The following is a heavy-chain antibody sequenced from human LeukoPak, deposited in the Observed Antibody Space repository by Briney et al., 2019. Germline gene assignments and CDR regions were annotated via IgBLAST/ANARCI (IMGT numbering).Heavy chain of an antibody. V-gene: IGHV4-30-2*01. CDR3: ARHARLYYYYMDV. CDR1: GGSISSGGYY. CDR2: IYHSGST. J-gene: IGHJ6*03. D-gene: IGHD2-2*01. Sequence: SQTLSLTCTVSGGSISSGGYYWSWIRQPPGKGLEWIGYIYHSGSTNYNPSLKSRVTISVDTSKNQFSLKLSSVTAADTAVYYCARHARLYYYYMDVWGKGTTVTVSS.